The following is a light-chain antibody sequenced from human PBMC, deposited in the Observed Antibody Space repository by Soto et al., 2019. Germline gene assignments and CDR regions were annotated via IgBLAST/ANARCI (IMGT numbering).Light chain of an antibody. CDR2: DVS. CDR1: SSDVGGYNY. CDR3: SSYTSSSTLV. V-gene: IGLV2-14*03. J-gene: IGLJ2*01. Sequence: QSALTQPASVSGSPGQSIAISCTGTSSDVGGYNYVSWYQQHPGKAPKLIIYDVSSRPSGVSDRFSGSKSVHTASLTISGLQAEDAADYYCSSYTSSSTLVFGGGTKLTVL.